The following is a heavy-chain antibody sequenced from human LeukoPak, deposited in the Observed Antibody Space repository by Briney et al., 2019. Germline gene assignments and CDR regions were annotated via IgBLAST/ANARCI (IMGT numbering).Heavy chain of an antibody. V-gene: IGHV4-59*01. CDR3: ARAYSSSWYFNWFDP. D-gene: IGHD6-13*01. CDR1: GVSISSYY. CDR2: IYYSGST. J-gene: IGHJ5*02. Sequence: SETLSLTCTVSGVSISSYYWSWIRQPPGKGLEWIGYIYYSGSTNYNPSLKSRVTITVDTSKNQFSLKLSSVTAADTAVYYCARAYSSSWYFNWFDPWGQGTLVTVSS.